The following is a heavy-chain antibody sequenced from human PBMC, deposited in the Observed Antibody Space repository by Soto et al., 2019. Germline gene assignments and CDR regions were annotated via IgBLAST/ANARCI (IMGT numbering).Heavy chain of an antibody. Sequence: EVHLVESGGGLVQPGGSLRLSCAASGITVSSNYMSWVRQAPGTGLEWVSVIYSGGSTYYADSVKGRFTVSRDSSKNTVYLQMNSLRAEDSAVYYCATEQGATGTSYFDFWGQGTLVAVSS. CDR1: GITVSSNY. CDR3: ATEQGATGTSYFDF. J-gene: IGHJ4*02. CDR2: IYSGGST. D-gene: IGHD1-1*01. V-gene: IGHV3-66*01.